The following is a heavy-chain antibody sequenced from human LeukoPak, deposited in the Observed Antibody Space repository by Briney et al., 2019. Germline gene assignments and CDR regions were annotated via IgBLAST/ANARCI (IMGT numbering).Heavy chain of an antibody. D-gene: IGHD5-12*01. CDR3: ARHRGYASAADY. CDR2: IYYSGIT. J-gene: IGHJ4*02. Sequence: PSETLSRTCTVSGDSVSSRSYYWGWIRQPPGKGLEWIGSIYYSGITYYNPSLKSRLTISFDTSENHFSLKVSSVTAADTAVYYCARHRGYASAADYWGQGTLVTVSS. V-gene: IGHV4-39*01. CDR1: GDSVSSRSYY.